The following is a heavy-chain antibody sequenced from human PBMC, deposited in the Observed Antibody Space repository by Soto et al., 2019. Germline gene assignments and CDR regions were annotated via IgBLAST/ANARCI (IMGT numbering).Heavy chain of an antibody. V-gene: IGHV3-30-3*01. D-gene: IGHD6-19*01. CDR3: ESVLSAGAGPYYFEL. J-gene: IGHJ4*02. Sequence: PAGSLKLSCAASGVTFISSAIPGFLQDPGKGLEWVAVISYDGSNKYYADSVKGRFTISRDNSKNTLYLQMNSLRAADTAVFHSESVLSAGAGPYYFELRGQESL. CDR1: GVTFISSA. CDR2: ISYDGSNK.